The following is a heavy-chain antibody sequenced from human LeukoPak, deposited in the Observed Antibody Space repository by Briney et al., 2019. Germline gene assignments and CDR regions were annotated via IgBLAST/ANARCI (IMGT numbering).Heavy chain of an antibody. CDR2: MNPKNGHT. J-gene: IGHJ4*02. CDR1: GYTFSNYD. CDR3: ARGLY. Sequence: GASVKVSCKASGYTFSNYDINWVRQATGQGLEWMGWMNPKNGHTGYAQKFQGRVSLTRDLSTNTAHMDLSSLSSEDTAVYYCARGLYWGQGTLVAVSS. V-gene: IGHV1-8*01.